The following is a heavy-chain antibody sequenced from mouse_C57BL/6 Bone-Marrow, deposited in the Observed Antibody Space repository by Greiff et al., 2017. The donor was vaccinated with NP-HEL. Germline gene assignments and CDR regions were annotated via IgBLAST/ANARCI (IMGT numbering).Heavy chain of an antibody. J-gene: IGHJ4*01. CDR2: ISNGGGST. V-gene: IGHV5-12*01. CDR1: GFTFSDYY. CDR3: ARHNYYYYAMDY. Sequence: DVMLVESGGGLVQPGGSLKLSCAASGFTFSDYYMYWVRQTPEKRLEWVAYISNGGGSTYYPDTVKGRFTISRDNAKNTLYLQMSRLKSEDTAMYYCARHNYYYYAMDYWGQGTSVTVSS. D-gene: IGHD1-1*01.